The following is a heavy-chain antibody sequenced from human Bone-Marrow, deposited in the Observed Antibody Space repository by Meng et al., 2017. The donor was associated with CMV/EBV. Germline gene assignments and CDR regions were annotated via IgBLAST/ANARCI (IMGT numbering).Heavy chain of an antibody. J-gene: IGHJ6*02. V-gene: IGHV1-18*01. CDR2: ISAYNGNT. D-gene: IGHD3-3*01. Sequence: ASVKVSCKASGYTFTSYGISWVRQAPGQGLEWMGWISAYNGNTNYAQKLQGRVTMTTDTSTSTAYMELRSLRSEDTAVYYCARLTPRITIFGVVISYYYYYGMDVWGQGTTVTVSS. CDR3: ARLTPRITIFGVVISYYYYYGMDV. CDR1: GYTFTSYG.